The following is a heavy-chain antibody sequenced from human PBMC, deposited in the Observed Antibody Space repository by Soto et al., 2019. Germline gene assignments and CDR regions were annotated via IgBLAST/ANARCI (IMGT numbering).Heavy chain of an antibody. CDR1: GGSISSSSYY. V-gene: IGHV4-39*01. CDR3: ERVVPAALGYYGMEV. CDR2: IYYSGST. Sequence: SETLSLTCTVSGGSISSSSYYWGWIRQPPGKGLEWIGSIYYSGSTYYNPSLKSRVTISVDTSKNQFSLKLSSVTAADTAVYYCERVVPAALGYYGMEVWGQGTTVTVSS. D-gene: IGHD2-2*01. J-gene: IGHJ6*02.